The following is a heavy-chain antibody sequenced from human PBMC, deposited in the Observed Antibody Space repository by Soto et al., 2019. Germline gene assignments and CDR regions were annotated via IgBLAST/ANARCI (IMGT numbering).Heavy chain of an antibody. V-gene: IGHV1-3*05. CDR1: GYSFTSYA. CDR2: INAGNGNT. D-gene: IGHD2-21*02. Sequence: QVQRVQSGAEEKKPGASVKVSWKASGYSFTSYAKHWVRQAPGQRLEWMGWINAGNGNTKYSQKFQGRVTITRDTSASTAYMELSSLRSEDTAVYYCARSIVVVTALDYWGQGTLVTVSS. CDR3: ARSIVVVTALDY. J-gene: IGHJ4*02.